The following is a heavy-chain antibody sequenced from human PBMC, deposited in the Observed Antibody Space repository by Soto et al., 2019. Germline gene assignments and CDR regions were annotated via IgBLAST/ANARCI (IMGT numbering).Heavy chain of an antibody. CDR1: GGSVSSGSYY. CDR3: ARPSKGVYYDSSGYYFHWYCDL. D-gene: IGHD3-22*01. V-gene: IGHV4-61*01. J-gene: IGHJ2*01. CDR2: IYYSGST. Sequence: QVQLQESGPGLVKPSETLSLTCTVSGGSVSSGSYYWSWIRQPPGKGLEWIGYIYYSGSTNYNPALKSRVSISVDASKNQFSLKLSSVTAADTAVYFCARPSKGVYYDSSGYYFHWYCDLWGRGTLVTVSS.